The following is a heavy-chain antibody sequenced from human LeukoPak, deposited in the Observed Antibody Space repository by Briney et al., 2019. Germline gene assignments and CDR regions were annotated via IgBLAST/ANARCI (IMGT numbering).Heavy chain of an antibody. J-gene: IGHJ2*01. CDR1: GGSISSGDYY. D-gene: IGHD3-9*01. CDR3: ARDHHGGVLRYFDWQYWYFDL. Sequence: ASETLSLTCTVSGGSISSGDYYWSWIRQPPGKGLEWIGYIYYSGSTYYNPSLKSRVTISVDTSKNQFSLKLSSVTTADTAVYYCARDHHGGVLRYFDWQYWYFDLWGRGTLVTVSS. V-gene: IGHV4-30-4*01. CDR2: IYYSGST.